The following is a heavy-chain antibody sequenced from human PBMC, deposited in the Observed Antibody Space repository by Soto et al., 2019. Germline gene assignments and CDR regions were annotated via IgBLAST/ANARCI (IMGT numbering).Heavy chain of an antibody. V-gene: IGHV5-51*01. CDR3: ARQGGEYNTMSDY. CDR2: IYPGDSDA. J-gene: IGHJ4*02. Sequence: GESLKLSGSVSGDTFSRYWIGWVRQTPGKGLEWMGMIYPGDSDARYSPSFEGQVTFSVDKSINTAYLQWNSLKASDTAMYYCARQGGEYNTMSDYWGQGTLVTVSS. D-gene: IGHD3-10*01. CDR1: GDTFSRYW.